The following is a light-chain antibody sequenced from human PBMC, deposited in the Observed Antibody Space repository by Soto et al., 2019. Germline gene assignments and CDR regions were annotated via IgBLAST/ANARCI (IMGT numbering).Light chain of an antibody. CDR2: EDN. Sequence: QSALTQPASVSGSPGQSITISCTGTRSDVGGYNLVSWYQQYPGRAPKLMIYEDNKRPSGVPNRFSASKSGNTASLTISGLQAEDEADYHCCSYAGSTIHVVFGGGTKLTVL. CDR1: RSDVGGYNL. V-gene: IGLV2-23*01. CDR3: CSYAGSTIHVV. J-gene: IGLJ2*01.